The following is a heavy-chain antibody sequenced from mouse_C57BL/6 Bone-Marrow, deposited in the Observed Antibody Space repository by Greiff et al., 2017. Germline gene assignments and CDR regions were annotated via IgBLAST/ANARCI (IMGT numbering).Heavy chain of an antibody. V-gene: IGHV1-80*01. Sequence: QVQLKESGAELVKPGASVKISCKASGYAFSSYWMNWVKQRPGKGLEWIGQIYPGDGDTNYNGKFKGKATLTADKSSSTAYMQLSSLTSEDAAVYFCARSFRGAWFAYWGQGTLVTVSA. J-gene: IGHJ3*01. CDR2: IYPGDGDT. CDR3: ARSFRGAWFAY. CDR1: GYAFSSYW.